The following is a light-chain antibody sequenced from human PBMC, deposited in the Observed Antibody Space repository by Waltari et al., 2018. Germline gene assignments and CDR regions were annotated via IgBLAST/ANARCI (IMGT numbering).Light chain of an antibody. Sequence: QSALTQPASVSGSPGQSITVSCIGTSNDIGSYKFVSWFQQHPGRAPKLMIYDVSERPLGVSNRFSGSKSGNTASLTISGLQAEDEADYYCFSYAGSNSFAFGGGTRVTVL. CDR2: DVS. CDR1: SNDIGSYKF. J-gene: IGLJ2*01. V-gene: IGLV2-23*02. CDR3: FSYAGSNSFA.